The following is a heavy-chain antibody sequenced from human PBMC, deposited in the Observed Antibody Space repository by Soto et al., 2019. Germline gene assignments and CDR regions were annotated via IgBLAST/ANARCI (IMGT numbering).Heavy chain of an antibody. D-gene: IGHD3-10*01. CDR3: AKDLLWFVKIGYGMDV. V-gene: IGHV3-30*18. CDR1: GFTFSSYG. J-gene: IGHJ6*02. Sequence: QVQLVESGGGVVQPGRSLRLSCAASGFTFSSYGMHWVRQAPGKGLEWVAVISYDGSNKYYADSVKGRFTISRDNSKNTLYLQMNSLRAEDTGVYYCAKDLLWFVKIGYGMDVWGQGTTVTVSS. CDR2: ISYDGSNK.